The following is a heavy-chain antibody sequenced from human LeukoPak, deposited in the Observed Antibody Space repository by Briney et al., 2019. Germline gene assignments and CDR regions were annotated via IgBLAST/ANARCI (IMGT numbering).Heavy chain of an antibody. V-gene: IGHV4-38-2*02. J-gene: IGHJ6*03. CDR2: IYHSGST. Sequence: SETLSLTCTVSGYSISSGYYWDWIRQPPGKGLEWIGGIYHSGSTYYTPSLKSRVTISVDTSKNHFSLKLSSVTAADTALYFCARADYSSSWSHYYYCMDVWGTGTTVTVSS. CDR3: ARADYSSSWSHYYYCMDV. D-gene: IGHD6-13*01. CDR1: GYSISSGYY.